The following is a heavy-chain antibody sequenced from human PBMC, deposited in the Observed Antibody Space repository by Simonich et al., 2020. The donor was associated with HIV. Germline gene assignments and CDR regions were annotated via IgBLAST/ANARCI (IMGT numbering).Heavy chain of an antibody. J-gene: IGHJ5*02. V-gene: IGHV4-38-2*01. CDR2: IYHSGST. Sequence: QVQLQESGPGLVKPSETLSLTCAVSGYSISSGYYWGWIRQPPGKGLEWIGSIYHSGSTYYHPALKSRVTISVDTSKNQFSLRLTSVTAADTAVYYCARRQGNWKVNWFDPWGQGTLVTVSS. CDR1: GYSISSGYY. D-gene: IGHD1-1*01. CDR3: ARRQGNWKVNWFDP.